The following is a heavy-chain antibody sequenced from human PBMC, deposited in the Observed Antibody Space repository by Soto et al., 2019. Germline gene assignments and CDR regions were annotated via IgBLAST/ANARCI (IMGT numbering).Heavy chain of an antibody. CDR2: IYYSGST. V-gene: IGHV4-31*03. D-gene: IGHD2-2*01. CDR1: GGSISSGGYY. J-gene: IGHJ5*02. Sequence: SETLSLTCTVSGGSISSGGYYWSWIRQHPGKGLEWIGYIYYSGSTYYNPSLKSRVTISVDTSKNQFSLKLSSVTAADTAVYYCARDASPYCSSTSCYPPGFDPWGQGTLVTVSS. CDR3: ARDASPYCSSTSCYPPGFDP.